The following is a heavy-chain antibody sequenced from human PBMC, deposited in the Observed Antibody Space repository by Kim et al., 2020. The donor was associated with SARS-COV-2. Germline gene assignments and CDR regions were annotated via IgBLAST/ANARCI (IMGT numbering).Heavy chain of an antibody. D-gene: IGHD6-19*01. CDR3: AKGVIAVAPSAFDI. CDR2: ISWNSGSI. V-gene: IGHV3-9*01. J-gene: IGHJ3*02. Sequence: GGSLRLSCAASGFTFDDYAMHWVQQAPGKGLEWVSGISWNSGSIGYADSVKGRFTISRDNAKNSLYLQMNSLRAEDTALYYCAKGVIAVAPSAFDIWGQGTMVTVSS. CDR1: GFTFDDYA.